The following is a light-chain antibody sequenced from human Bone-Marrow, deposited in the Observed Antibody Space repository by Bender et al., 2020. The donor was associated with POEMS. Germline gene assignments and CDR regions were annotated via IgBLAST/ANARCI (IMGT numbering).Light chain of an antibody. CDR2: GNN. V-gene: IGLV1-40*01. CDR3: QSFDSSLSGSEV. Sequence: QSVLTQPPSVSGAPGQRVTISCTGSSSNIGAGYDVHWYQPFPGTAPKLLIYGNNNRPSGVPDRFSGSKSGTSASLAITGLQAEDEADYYCQSFDSSLSGSEVFGGGTKVTVL. CDR1: SSNIGAGYD. J-gene: IGLJ3*02.